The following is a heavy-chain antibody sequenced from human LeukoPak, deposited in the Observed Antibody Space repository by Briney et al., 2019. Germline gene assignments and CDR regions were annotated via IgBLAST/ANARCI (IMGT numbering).Heavy chain of an antibody. CDR1: GFTFSGYA. J-gene: IGHJ5*02. CDR2: ISAAGII. CDR3: AKRVVGCSSSSCYIALDA. V-gene: IGHV3-23*01. Sequence: GGSLRLSCAASGFTFSGYAMSCVRQAPGKGLEWVSGISAAGIINYMDSVKGRFTISRDNSKNTLYLQMTSLRAEDTAMYYCAKRVVGCSSSSCYIALDAWGQGNLVTVSS. D-gene: IGHD2-2*02.